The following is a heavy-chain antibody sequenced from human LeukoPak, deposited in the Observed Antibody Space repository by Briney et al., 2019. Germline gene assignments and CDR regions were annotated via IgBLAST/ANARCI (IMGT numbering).Heavy chain of an antibody. CDR2: INWNGGST. CDR1: GFTFDDYG. V-gene: IGHV3-20*04. Sequence: GGSLRLSCAASGFTFDDYGMSWVRQAPGKGLEWVSGINWNGGSTGYADSVKGRFTISRDNAKNSLYLQMNSLRAEDTASYYCAKGYGPGIAVASTNWGQGTLVTVSS. D-gene: IGHD6-19*01. J-gene: IGHJ4*02. CDR3: AKGYGPGIAVASTN.